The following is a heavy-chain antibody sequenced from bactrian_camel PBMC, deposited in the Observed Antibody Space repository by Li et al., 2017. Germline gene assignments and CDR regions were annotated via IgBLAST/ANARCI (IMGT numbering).Heavy chain of an antibody. CDR2: IYSDGSNT. CDR1: GFTFSSAA. V-gene: IGHV3S2*01. J-gene: IGHJ4*01. CDR3: VTEGFTH. Sequence: DVQLVESGGDLVQPGGSLRLSCAASGFTFSSAAMSWVRQAPGKGLEWVSTIYSDGSNTYYADSVKGRFIISRDNAKNTVYLDMNSLTSEDTALYYCVTEGFTHWGQGTQVTVS. D-gene: IGHD1*01.